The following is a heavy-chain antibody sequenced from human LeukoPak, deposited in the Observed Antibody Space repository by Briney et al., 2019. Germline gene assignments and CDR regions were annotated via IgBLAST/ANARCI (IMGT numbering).Heavy chain of an antibody. D-gene: IGHD6-6*01. Sequence: GESLKISCKGSGYNFASYWIGWVRQMPGKGLEWMGIIYPGDSNARYSPSFQGQVTISADKTISTTYLQWSSLKASDTAMYYCAIMFSSSNHDDYWGQGTLVTVSS. CDR2: IYPGDSNA. CDR1: GYNFASYW. J-gene: IGHJ4*02. V-gene: IGHV5-51*01. CDR3: AIMFSSSNHDDY.